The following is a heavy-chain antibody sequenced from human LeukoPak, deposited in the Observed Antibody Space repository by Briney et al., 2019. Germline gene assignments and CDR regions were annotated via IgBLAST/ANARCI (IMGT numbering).Heavy chain of an antibody. CDR1: EYTFTAYF. J-gene: IGHJ5*02. V-gene: IGHV1-2*02. CDR3: ARGSYDTSGYYRGDWFDP. Sequence: GASVKVSCKASEYTFTAYFIHWVRQAPGQGLQWMGWINPYSGGTNYAQRFQGRVTMTRDTSISTAFMELRSLRSDDTAVYYCARGSYDTSGYYRGDWFDPWGQGTRVTVSS. D-gene: IGHD3-22*01. CDR2: INPYSGGT.